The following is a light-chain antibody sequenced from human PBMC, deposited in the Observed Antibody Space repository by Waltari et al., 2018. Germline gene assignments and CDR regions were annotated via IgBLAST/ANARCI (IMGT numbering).Light chain of an antibody. Sequence: QSALTQPPSASGSPGQSVTISCTGTSSDVGGYSYVSWYQHQPGKAPKLIIYEVYKRPSGVPDRFSGSKSGNTASLTVSGLQAEDEADYYCSSYAGSNNLGVFGTGTKVTVL. CDR3: SSYAGSNNLGV. V-gene: IGLV2-8*01. CDR1: SSDVGGYSY. J-gene: IGLJ1*01. CDR2: EVY.